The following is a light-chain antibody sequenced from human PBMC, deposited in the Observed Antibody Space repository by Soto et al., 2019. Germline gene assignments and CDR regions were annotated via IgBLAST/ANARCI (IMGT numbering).Light chain of an antibody. CDR1: RIGYKN. V-gene: IGLV3-21*02. CDR3: QVWDNSRDQCV. Sequence: SYELAQPPSVSVAPGQTARITCGGNRIGYKNVHWYQQKPGQAPVVVVHDDSERPSGIPERFSGVNSGNTATLTISRVEVGDEADYFCQVWDNSRDQCVFGTGTKLTVL. J-gene: IGLJ1*01. CDR2: DDS.